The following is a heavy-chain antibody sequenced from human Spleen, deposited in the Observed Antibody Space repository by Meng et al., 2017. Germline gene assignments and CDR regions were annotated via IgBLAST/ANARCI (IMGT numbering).Heavy chain of an antibody. Sequence: QVQLVQSGAELKKPGASVKVSCKASGYSSTTYGMNWVRQAPGQGLVWMGWINTNTGNPTYAQGFTGRFVFSLDTSVSTAYLEISSLKAEDTAVYYCARERIVAKNWFDPWGQGTLVTVSS. CDR1: GYSSTTYG. CDR3: ARERIVAKNWFDP. D-gene: IGHD2/OR15-2a*01. J-gene: IGHJ5*02. CDR2: INTNTGNP. V-gene: IGHV7-4-1*02.